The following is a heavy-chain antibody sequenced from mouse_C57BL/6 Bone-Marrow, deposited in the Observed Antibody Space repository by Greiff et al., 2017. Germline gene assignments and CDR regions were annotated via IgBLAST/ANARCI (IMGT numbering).Heavy chain of an antibody. D-gene: IGHD1-1*01. V-gene: IGHV1-4*01. CDR2: INPSSGYT. Sequence: QVLLQQSGAELARPGASVKMSCKASGYTFTSYTMHWVKQRPGQGLEWIGYINPSSGYTKYNQKFKDKATLTADKSSSTAYMQLSSLTSEDSAVXYCARRYGSSYYAMDYWGQGTSVTVSS. CDR3: ARRYGSSYYAMDY. CDR1: GYTFTSYT. J-gene: IGHJ4*01.